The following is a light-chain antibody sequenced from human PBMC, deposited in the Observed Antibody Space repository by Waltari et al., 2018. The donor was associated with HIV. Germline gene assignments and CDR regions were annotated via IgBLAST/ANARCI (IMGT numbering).Light chain of an antibody. CDR3: QQVNIYPPT. Sequence: DIHLTQSPSFLSASVGDRVTITCRASQGISSYLAWYQHKPGKAPKLLIYAASTLHSGVPSRFSGSGSGTEFTLTISSLQSEDFATYYCQQVNIYPPTFGQGTKVEIK. V-gene: IGKV1-9*01. J-gene: IGKJ1*01. CDR1: QGISSY. CDR2: AAS.